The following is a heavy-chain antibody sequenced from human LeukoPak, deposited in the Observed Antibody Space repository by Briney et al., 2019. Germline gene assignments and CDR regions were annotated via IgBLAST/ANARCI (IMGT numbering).Heavy chain of an antibody. CDR1: GYTFTXSD. D-gene: IGHD3-16*01. CDR2: MNPNSGNT. CDR3: AKGRSRWGPQYNWFDP. V-gene: IGHV1-8*01. Sequence: AXVKVSCKASGYTFTXSDINWVRQATGQGLEWMGWMNPNSGNTAYAQKFQGRVTMTRNTSISTAYMELSSLRSEDTAVYYCAKGRSRWGPQYNWFDPWGQGTLVTVSS. J-gene: IGHJ5*02.